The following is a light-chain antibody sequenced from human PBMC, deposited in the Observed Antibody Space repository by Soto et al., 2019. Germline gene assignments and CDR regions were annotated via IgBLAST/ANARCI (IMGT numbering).Light chain of an antibody. V-gene: IGLV1-40*01. CDR3: QSFDSSLSGSV. CDR2: GNN. J-gene: IGLJ3*02. Sequence: QSVLTQPPSVSGAPGQRGTISCTGGSSNIGAGYDVHWYQQLPGTAPKLLIYGNNNRPSGVPDRFSGSKSGTSASLAIAGLQAEDEADYYCQSFDSSLSGSVFGGGTKLTVL. CDR1: SSNIGAGYD.